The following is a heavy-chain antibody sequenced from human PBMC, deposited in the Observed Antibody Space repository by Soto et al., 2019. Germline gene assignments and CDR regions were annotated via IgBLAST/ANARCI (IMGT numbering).Heavy chain of an antibody. V-gene: IGHV1-69*13. CDR3: ARDLSNYDSSGSHTTIHNWFDP. Sequence: GASVKVSCKASGGTFSSYAISWVRQAPGQGLEWMGGIIPIFGTANYAQKFQGRVTITADESTSTAYMELSSLRSEDTAVYYCARDLSNYDSSGSHTTIHNWFDPWGQGTLVTVSS. CDR2: IIPIFGTA. J-gene: IGHJ5*02. CDR1: GGTFSSYA. D-gene: IGHD3-22*01.